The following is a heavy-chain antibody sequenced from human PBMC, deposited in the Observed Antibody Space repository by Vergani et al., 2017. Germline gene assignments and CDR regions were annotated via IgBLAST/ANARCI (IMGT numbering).Heavy chain of an antibody. CDR2: VNHGGST. CDR1: GGSFSDYY. V-gene: IGHV4-34*01. J-gene: IGHJ4*02. D-gene: IGHD3-16*02. CDR3: ASIARAPARRNPPPDY. Sequence: QVQLQEWGAGLLKTSETLSLTCGVSGGSFSDYYWSWIRQAPGMGLEWIGEVNHGGSTNYNPSLKSRVSISVDTSKNQFSLRLTSVTAADSALYFCASIARAPARRNPPPDYWGQGILVTVSS.